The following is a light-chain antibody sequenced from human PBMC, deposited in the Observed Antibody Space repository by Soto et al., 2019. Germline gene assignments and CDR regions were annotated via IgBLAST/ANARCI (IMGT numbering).Light chain of an antibody. CDR3: QQCNRYPIT. Sequence: DIQMTQSPSTLSASVGDRVTIACLASQSISSLLAWYQQKPGKAPKLLIYDASSFESGVPSRFSGSGSGTEFTLTISSLQPDDSATYYCQQCNRYPITFVQGTRLEIK. V-gene: IGKV1-5*01. CDR2: DAS. J-gene: IGKJ5*01. CDR1: QSISSL.